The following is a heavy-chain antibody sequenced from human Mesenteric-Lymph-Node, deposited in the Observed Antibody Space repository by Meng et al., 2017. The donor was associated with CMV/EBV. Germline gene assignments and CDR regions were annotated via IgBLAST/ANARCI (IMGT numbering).Heavy chain of an antibody. CDR1: GFTFSSCA. V-gene: IGHV3-48*03. CDR2: ISSSGSTI. CDR3: AKFDYNLYYFDY. J-gene: IGHJ4*02. Sequence: GESLKISCAASGFTFSSCAMHWVRQAPGKGLEWVSYISSSGSTIYYADSVKGRFTISRDNAKNSLYLQMNSLSAEDTATYYCAKFDYNLYYFDYWGQGTLVTVSS. D-gene: IGHD4-11*01.